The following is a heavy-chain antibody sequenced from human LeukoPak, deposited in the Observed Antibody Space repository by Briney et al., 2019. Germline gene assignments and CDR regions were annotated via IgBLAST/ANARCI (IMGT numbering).Heavy chain of an antibody. Sequence: PGGSLRLSCAASGFTFSSYWMSWVRQAPGKGLEWVANIKQDGSEIYYGDSVKGRFTISRDNAKNSLYLQMNSLRAEDTAVYYCARDYTYYDILTGYPYWYFDLWGRGTLVTVSS. D-gene: IGHD3-9*01. CDR3: ARDYTYYDILTGYPYWYFDL. J-gene: IGHJ2*01. V-gene: IGHV3-7*01. CDR2: IKQDGSEI. CDR1: GFTFSSYW.